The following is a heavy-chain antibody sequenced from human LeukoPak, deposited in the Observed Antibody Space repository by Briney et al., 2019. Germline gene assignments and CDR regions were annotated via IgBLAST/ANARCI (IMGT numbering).Heavy chain of an antibody. Sequence: GGSLRLSCAASGFTFSSYGMHWVRQAPDKGLEWVAVIWYDGSNKYYADSVKGRFTISRDNSKNTLYLQMNSLRAEDTAVYYCASTSGWYEPIDYWGQGTLVTVSS. D-gene: IGHD6-19*01. CDR2: IWYDGSNK. V-gene: IGHV3-33*01. J-gene: IGHJ4*02. CDR3: ASTSGWYEPIDY. CDR1: GFTFSSYG.